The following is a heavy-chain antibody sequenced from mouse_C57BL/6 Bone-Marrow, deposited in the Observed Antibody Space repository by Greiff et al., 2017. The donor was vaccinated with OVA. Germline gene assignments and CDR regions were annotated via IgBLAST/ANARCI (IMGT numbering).Heavy chain of an antibody. CDR1: GFTFSSYA. J-gene: IGHJ3*01. Sequence: EVQVVESGGGLVKPGGSLKLSCAASGFTFSSYAMSWVRQTPEKRLEWVATISDGGSYTYYPDNVKGRFTISRDNAKNNLYLQMSHLKSEDTAMYYCAREGVAWFAYWGQGTLVTVSA. V-gene: IGHV5-4*01. CDR2: ISDGGSYT. CDR3: AREGVAWFAY.